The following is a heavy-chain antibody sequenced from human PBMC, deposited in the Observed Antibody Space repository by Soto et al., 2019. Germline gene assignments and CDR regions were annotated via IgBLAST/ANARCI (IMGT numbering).Heavy chain of an antibody. Sequence: VGSLRLSCASSVFTFSSYAMSCVRQAPGKGLEWVSAISGSGGSTYYADSVKGRFTISRDNSKNTLYLQMNSLRAEDTAVYYCANLGRWVTASVYWGQGTLVTVSS. CDR3: ANLGRWVTASVY. J-gene: IGHJ4*02. CDR2: ISGSGGST. D-gene: IGHD3-16*01. V-gene: IGHV3-23*01. CDR1: VFTFSSYA.